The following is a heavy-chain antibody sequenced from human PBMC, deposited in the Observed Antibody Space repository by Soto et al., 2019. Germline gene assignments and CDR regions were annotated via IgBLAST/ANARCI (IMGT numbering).Heavy chain of an antibody. Sequence: SENLSLTCTVSGDSVNGESYYWTWIRQPPGKGLEWIGYIYSSGSTNYNPSLKSRVTISLDTSSNQFSLELTSVTAADTAIYYCARDIRGYSRAFDYWCPGTLVTVS. J-gene: IGHJ4*02. CDR1: GDSVNGESYY. V-gene: IGHV4-61*01. CDR3: ARDIRGYSRAFDY. D-gene: IGHD5-18*01. CDR2: IYSSGST.